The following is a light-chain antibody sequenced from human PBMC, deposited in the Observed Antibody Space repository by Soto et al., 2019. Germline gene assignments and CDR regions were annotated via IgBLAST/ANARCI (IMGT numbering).Light chain of an antibody. CDR3: QQSYSTPWT. V-gene: IGKV1-39*01. CDR1: QSISNY. Sequence: DIQMTQSPSSLSASVGDRVTIPCRASQSISNYLSWYQQIPGKAPKLLIYAASTLRSGVSSRFGGCGSGTDFTLTISSLQPEDFATYYCQQSYSTPWTFGQGTKVEIK. CDR2: AAS. J-gene: IGKJ1*01.